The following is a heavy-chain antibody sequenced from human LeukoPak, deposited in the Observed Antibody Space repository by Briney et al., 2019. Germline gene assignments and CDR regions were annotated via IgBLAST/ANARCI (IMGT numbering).Heavy chain of an antibody. Sequence: PGGSLRLSCEASGFMFSSYWMNWVRQAPGKGLEWVANIKQDGSEKYYVDSVKGRFTISRDNSKNTLYLQMNSLRAEDTAVYYCAKDLYYDSSGYSLRGAFDIWGQGTMVTVSS. V-gene: IGHV3-7*01. CDR1: GFMFSSYW. D-gene: IGHD3-22*01. CDR2: IKQDGSEK. CDR3: AKDLYYDSSGYSLRGAFDI. J-gene: IGHJ3*02.